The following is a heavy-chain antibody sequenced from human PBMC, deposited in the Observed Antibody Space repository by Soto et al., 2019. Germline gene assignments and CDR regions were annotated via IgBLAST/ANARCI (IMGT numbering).Heavy chain of an antibody. V-gene: IGHV4-61*01. CDR1: GSSLSSGSYY. J-gene: IGHJ4*02. CDR3: PRTSHCGTDY. CDR2: FYYTGTN. D-gene: IGHD2-21*02. Sequence: PSETLSLTCRGSGSSLSSGSYYCSWIRQPPWKGLEWSGYFYYTGTNKYSPSHESRVTISADTSKNQFSLNLTYVTDAATALYDRPRTSHCGTDYWLQGALVT.